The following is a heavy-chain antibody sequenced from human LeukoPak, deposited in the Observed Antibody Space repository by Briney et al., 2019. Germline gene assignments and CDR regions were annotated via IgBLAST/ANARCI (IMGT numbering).Heavy chain of an antibody. Sequence: GGSLRLSCAASGFTFSDYYMSWIRQAPGKGLEWVSYISSSGSTIYYADSVKGRFTISRDNAKNSLYLQMNSLRAEDTAVYYCARPTRGVLAWNFQHWGQGTLVTVSS. D-gene: IGHD3-10*01. CDR2: ISSSGSTI. CDR3: ARPTRGVLAWNFQH. V-gene: IGHV3-11*01. J-gene: IGHJ1*01. CDR1: GFTFSDYY.